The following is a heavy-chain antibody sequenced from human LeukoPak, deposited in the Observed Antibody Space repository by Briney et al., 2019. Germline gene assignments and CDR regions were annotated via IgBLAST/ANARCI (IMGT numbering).Heavy chain of an antibody. J-gene: IGHJ4*02. Sequence: GGSLRLSCTVSGFTVSSNSMSWVRQAPGKGLEWVSFIFSSTHYSDSVKGRFTISRDNSKNTLYLQMNSLRAEDTAVYYCARALGYSYGYFDYWGQGTLVTVSS. CDR3: ARALGYSYGYFDY. V-gene: IGHV3-53*01. D-gene: IGHD5-18*01. CDR1: GFTVSSNS. CDR2: IFSST.